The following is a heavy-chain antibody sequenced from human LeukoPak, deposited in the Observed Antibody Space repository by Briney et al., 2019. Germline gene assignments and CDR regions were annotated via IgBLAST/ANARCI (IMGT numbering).Heavy chain of an antibody. D-gene: IGHD1-26*01. V-gene: IGHV4-59*01. CDR1: GVSISSYY. CDR3: ARETEVGATDY. J-gene: IGHJ4*02. CDR2: IYYSGST. Sequence: PSETLSLTCTVSGVSISSYYWSWIRQPPGKGLEWVGYIYYSGSTNYNPSLKSRVTMSLDTSKNQFSLKLSSVTAADTAVYYCARETEVGATDYWGQGTLVTVSS.